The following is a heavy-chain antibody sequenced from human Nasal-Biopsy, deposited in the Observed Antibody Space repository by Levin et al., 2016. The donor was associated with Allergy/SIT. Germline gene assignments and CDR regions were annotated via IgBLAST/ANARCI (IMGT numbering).Heavy chain of an antibody. J-gene: IGHJ5*02. Sequence: GESLKISCSASGFTFADHGMHWVRQAPGEGLEWVAGISHDGSDKFYITDSVEGRFTISRDNAKNILYLHMNSLRAEDTAVYYCAREGYYYGSGSFDPWGQGTLVTVSS. D-gene: IGHD3-10*01. V-gene: IGHV3-30*03. CDR1: GFTFADHG. CDR3: AREGYYYGSGSFDP. CDR2: ISHDGSDK.